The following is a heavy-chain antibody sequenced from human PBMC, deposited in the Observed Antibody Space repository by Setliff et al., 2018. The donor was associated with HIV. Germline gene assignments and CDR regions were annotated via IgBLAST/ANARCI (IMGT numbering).Heavy chain of an antibody. CDR1: GGSFSGYY. CDR3: ARYSPRGYTLTGPYMDV. D-gene: IGHD6-25*01. Sequence: SETLSLTCAVYGGSFSGYYWSWIRQPPGKGLEWIGEINHSGNTNYNPSLKSRVTISVDTSKNQFSLKLTSVTAADTAVYYCARYSPRGYTLTGPYMDVWGEGTTVTVSS. J-gene: IGHJ6*03. V-gene: IGHV4-34*01. CDR2: INHSGNT.